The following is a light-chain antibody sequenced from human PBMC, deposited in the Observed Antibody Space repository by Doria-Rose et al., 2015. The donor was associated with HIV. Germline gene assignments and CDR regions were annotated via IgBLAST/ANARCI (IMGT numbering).Light chain of an antibody. CDR3: HQYGTSWT. Sequence: EIVLTQSPGTLSLSPGERATLSCRASQSFSSTYLAWYQQKPGQAPSLLIYDGSTRATGIPDRFSASGSGTDFTLTINGLEPEDFALYYRHQYGTSWTFGQGTKVEI. CDR1: QSFSSTY. J-gene: IGKJ1*01. V-gene: IGKV3-20*01. CDR2: DGS.